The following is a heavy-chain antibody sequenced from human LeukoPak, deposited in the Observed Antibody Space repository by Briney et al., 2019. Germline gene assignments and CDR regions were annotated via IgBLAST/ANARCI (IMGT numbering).Heavy chain of an antibody. CDR2: ISGSGTRA. J-gene: IGHJ4*02. CDR3: AKVLVVVPAAISAFDY. D-gene: IGHD2-2*01. V-gene: IGHV3-23*01. Sequence: PGGSLRLSCAASGFPFSNYAMTWVRQAPEKGLEWVSGISGSGTRAYYADSVKGRFIISRDNSKNTLYLQMNSLRAEDTPVHYCAKVLVVVPAAISAFDYWGQGTLVTVSS. CDR1: GFPFSNYA.